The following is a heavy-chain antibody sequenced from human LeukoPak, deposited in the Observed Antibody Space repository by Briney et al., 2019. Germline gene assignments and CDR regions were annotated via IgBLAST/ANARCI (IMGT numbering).Heavy chain of an antibody. Sequence: SETLSLTCAVYGGSFSGYYWGWIRQPPGKGLEWIGSIYYSGSTYYNPSLKSRVTISVDTSKNQFSLKLSSVTAADTAVYYCARHISSRAVYVPAGTYFDYWGQGTLVTVSS. V-gene: IGHV4-39*01. CDR2: IYYSGST. J-gene: IGHJ4*02. D-gene: IGHD2-2*01. CDR1: GGSFSGYY. CDR3: ARHISSRAVYVPAGTYFDY.